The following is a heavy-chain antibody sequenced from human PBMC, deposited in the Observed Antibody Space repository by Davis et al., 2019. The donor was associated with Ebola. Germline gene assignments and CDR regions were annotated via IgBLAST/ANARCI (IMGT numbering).Heavy chain of an antibody. V-gene: IGHV3-9*01. J-gene: IGHJ3*02. CDR1: GFAFGDYA. CDR2: INWNSDSI. D-gene: IGHD6-19*01. Sequence: GGSLRLSCAGSGFAFGDYAMHWVRQAPGKGLEWVSGINWNSDSIVYADSVKGRFTISRDNVKNILYLEMNSLRAEDTAVYYCAREGAATGWHDAFDIWGQGTMVTVSS. CDR3: AREGAATGWHDAFDI.